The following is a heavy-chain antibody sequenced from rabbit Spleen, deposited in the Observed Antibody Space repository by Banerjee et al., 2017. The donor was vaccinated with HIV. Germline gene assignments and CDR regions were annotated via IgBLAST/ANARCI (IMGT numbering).Heavy chain of an antibody. CDR1: GFSFSANYY. Sequence: QSLEESGGGLVQPEGSLTLTCTASGFSFSANYYMCWVRQAPGKGLEWIACINIVTGKSVYASWAEGRFIMSRTSSTTVTLQMTSLTAADTATYFCARDLVAVIGWNFNLWGPGTLVTVS. J-gene: IGHJ4*01. CDR3: ARDLVAVIGWNFNL. CDR2: INIVTGKS. D-gene: IGHD1-1*01. V-gene: IGHV1S40*01.